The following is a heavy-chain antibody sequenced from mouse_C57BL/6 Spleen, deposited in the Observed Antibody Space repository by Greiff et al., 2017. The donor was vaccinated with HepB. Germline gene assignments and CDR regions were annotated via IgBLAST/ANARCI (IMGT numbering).Heavy chain of an antibody. Sequence: VQLQQSGAELVRPGASVKLSCTASGFNIKDDYMHWVKQRPEQGLEWIGWIDPENGDTEYASKFQGKATIPADTSSNTAYLQLSSLTSEDTAVYYCTTPFDYGRDYWGQGTTLTVSS. D-gene: IGHD1-1*01. CDR2: IDPENGDT. V-gene: IGHV14-4*01. J-gene: IGHJ2*01. CDR3: TTPFDYGRDY. CDR1: GFNIKDDY.